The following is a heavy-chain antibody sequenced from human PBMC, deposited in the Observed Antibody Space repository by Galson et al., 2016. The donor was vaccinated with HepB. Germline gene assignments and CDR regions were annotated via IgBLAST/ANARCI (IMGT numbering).Heavy chain of an antibody. J-gene: IGHJ4*02. CDR3: ARGRSQQQLIPSSKFDY. CDR1: GGSFSGYY. Sequence: SETLSLTCAVYGGSFSGYYWSWIRQPPGKGLEYIGEISHSGNTNYNPSLKSRVTTSVDTSKNQLSLKLSSVTAADTGVYYCARGRSQQQLIPSSKFDYWGQGTLGTVSS. D-gene: IGHD6-13*01. CDR2: ISHSGNT. V-gene: IGHV4-34*01.